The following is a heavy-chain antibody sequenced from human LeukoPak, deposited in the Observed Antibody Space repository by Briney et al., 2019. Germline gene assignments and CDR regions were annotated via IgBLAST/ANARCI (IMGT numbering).Heavy chain of an antibody. CDR1: GYTFTIYG. D-gene: IGHD2-2*01. J-gene: IGHJ6*03. CDR3: ARGGSPIYYYYMDV. V-gene: IGHV1-2*02. CDR2: INPNSGGT. Sequence: ASVKLSCKASGYTFTIYGISWVRQPPGQGLEWMGWINPNSGGTNFDQKFQGRVTMARDTSISTAYMELSRLRSDDTAVYYCARGGSPIYYYYMDVWGKGTTVTISS.